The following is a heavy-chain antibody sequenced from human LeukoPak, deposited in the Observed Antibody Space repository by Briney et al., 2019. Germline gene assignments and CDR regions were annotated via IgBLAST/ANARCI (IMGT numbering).Heavy chain of an antibody. CDR3: AKRGQGFDY. CDR2: ISRTSDSI. Sequence: GRSLRLSCAASGLSSDDYGMHWVRQAPRKGLGRVSGISRTSDSIAYADTVWGRFTISRDNAKNSLYLQMNSLRADDTAFYYCAKRGQGFDYWGQGTLVTVSS. D-gene: IGHD3-10*01. J-gene: IGHJ4*02. CDR1: GLSSDDYG. V-gene: IGHV3-9*02.